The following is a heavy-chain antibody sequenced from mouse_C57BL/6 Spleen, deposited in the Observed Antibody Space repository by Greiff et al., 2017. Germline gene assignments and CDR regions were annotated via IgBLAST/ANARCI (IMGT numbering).Heavy chain of an antibody. Sequence: DVMLVESGGGLVKPGGSLKLSCAASGFTFSDYGMHWVRQAPEKGLEWVAYISSGSSTIYYADTVKGRFTISRDNAKNTLFLQMTSLRSEDTAMYYCARRSYYYGSMDYWGQGTSVTVSS. J-gene: IGHJ4*01. CDR3: ARRSYYYGSMDY. D-gene: IGHD1-1*01. CDR1: GFTFSDYG. V-gene: IGHV5-17*01. CDR2: ISSGSSTI.